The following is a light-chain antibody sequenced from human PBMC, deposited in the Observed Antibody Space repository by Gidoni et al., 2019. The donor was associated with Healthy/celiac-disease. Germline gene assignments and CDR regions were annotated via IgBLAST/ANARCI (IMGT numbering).Light chain of an antibody. V-gene: IGKV1-5*03. J-gene: IGKJ2*01. CDR2: KAS. CDR1: QSISSW. CDR3: QQYNSPSYT. Sequence: DIQMTQSPSTLSASVGDRVTITCRASQSISSWLAWYQQKPGKAPKLLIYKASSLESGVPSRFSGSGSGTEFTLTISSLQPDDFATYYCQQYNSPSYTFGQXTKLEIK.